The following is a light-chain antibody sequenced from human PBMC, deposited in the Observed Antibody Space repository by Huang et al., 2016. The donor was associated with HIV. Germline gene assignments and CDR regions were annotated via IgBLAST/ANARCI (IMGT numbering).Light chain of an antibody. CDR3: MQRIQVPFT. V-gene: IGKV2D-29*01. CDR1: QSLLRSDGKTY. CDR2: EFS. Sequence: DIVMTQSPLSLSVTPGQPASISCKSSQSLLRSDGKTYLNWYLQRPGQPPQLLIYEFSNRFSGVADRIRGSGSGADFTLKISRVEAEDVGLYYCMQRIQVPFTFGPGTKVDIK. J-gene: IGKJ3*01.